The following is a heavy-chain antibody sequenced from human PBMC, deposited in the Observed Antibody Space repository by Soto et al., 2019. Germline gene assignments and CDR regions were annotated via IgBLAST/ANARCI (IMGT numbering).Heavy chain of an antibody. D-gene: IGHD6-19*01. J-gene: IGHJ4*02. CDR1: GFTFDDYA. CDR2: ISWNSGSI. V-gene: IGHV3-9*01. CDR3: AKDFSSGAVAGTGSDY. Sequence: EVQLVESGGGLVQPGRSLRLSCAASGFTFDDYAMHWVRQAPGKGLEWVSGISWNSGSIGYAYSVKGRFTISRDNAKNSLYLQMNSLRAEDTALYYCAKDFSSGAVAGTGSDYWGQGTLVTVSS.